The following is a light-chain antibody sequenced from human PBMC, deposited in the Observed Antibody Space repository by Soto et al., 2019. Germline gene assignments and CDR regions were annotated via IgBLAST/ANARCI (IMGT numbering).Light chain of an antibody. CDR3: QQYGRSSWT. Sequence: EIVMTQSPATLSVSPGERATLSCGASQSVSSNLAWYQRKPGQAPRLLIYGASNRATGIPDRFSGSGSGTDFTLTISRLEPEDFAVYYCQQYGRSSWTFGQGTKVDIK. V-gene: IGKV3-20*01. CDR1: QSVSSN. CDR2: GAS. J-gene: IGKJ1*01.